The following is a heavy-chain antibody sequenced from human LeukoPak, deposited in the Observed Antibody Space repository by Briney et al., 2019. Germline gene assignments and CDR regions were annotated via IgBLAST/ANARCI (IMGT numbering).Heavy chain of an antibody. CDR1: GYTFTCYG. J-gene: IGHJ3*02. Sequence: GASVKVSCKASGYTFTCYGISWVRQAPGQGLEWMGWISAYNGNTNYAQKLQGRVTMTTDTSTSTAYMELRSLRSDDTAVYYCARDRVRVLRYFDWTNRGAFDIWGQGTMVTVSS. V-gene: IGHV1-18*01. D-gene: IGHD3-9*01. CDR2: ISAYNGNT. CDR3: ARDRVRVLRYFDWTNRGAFDI.